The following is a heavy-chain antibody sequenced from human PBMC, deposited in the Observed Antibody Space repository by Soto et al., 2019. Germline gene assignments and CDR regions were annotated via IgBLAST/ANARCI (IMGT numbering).Heavy chain of an antibody. CDR2: INAGNGNT. J-gene: IGHJ4*02. CDR3: ARGGQWDFLSDY. D-gene: IGHD1-26*01. CDR1: GYTFTSYA. Sequence: VASVKVCCKASGYTFTSYAIHWVRQAPGQRLEWMGWINAGNGNTKYSQKFQGRVTITRDTSASTAYMELRSLRSDDTAVYFCARGGQWDFLSDYWGQGTLVTVSS. V-gene: IGHV1-3*01.